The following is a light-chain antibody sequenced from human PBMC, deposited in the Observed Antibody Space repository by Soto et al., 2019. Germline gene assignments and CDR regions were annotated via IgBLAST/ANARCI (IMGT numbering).Light chain of an antibody. CDR2: EDS. CDR1: SSDVGYYNF. V-gene: IGLV2-8*01. CDR3: SAYSRSGNLV. J-gene: IGLJ2*01. Sequence: QSVLTQPPSASGSPGQAVTISCTGTSSDVGYYNFVSWYQQYPGKAPKLMIYEDSKRPSGVPDRFSGSKSGNXASLTVSGPXAEDEADYYCSAYSRSGNLVFGGGTKXTVL.